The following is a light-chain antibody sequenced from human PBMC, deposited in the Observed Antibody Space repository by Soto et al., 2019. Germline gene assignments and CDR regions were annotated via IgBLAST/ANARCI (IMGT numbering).Light chain of an antibody. CDR1: QTVSSS. J-gene: IGKJ4*01. CDR2: EAS. V-gene: IGKV3-11*01. CDR3: HQNINWPLT. Sequence: EIVLTQSPATLSLSPGERATLSCRASQTVSSSLAWYQHKPGQAPMLLIYEASNRATGIPARFSGSGSGADFTLTISSLEPADFALYYYHQNINWPLTFGGGTKVEIK.